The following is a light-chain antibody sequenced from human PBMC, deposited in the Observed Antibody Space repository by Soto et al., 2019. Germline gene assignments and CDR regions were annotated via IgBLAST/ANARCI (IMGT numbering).Light chain of an antibody. CDR3: GTWDSSLSAV. J-gene: IGLJ2*01. CDR1: SSNVGSNY. Sequence: QSALTQPPSVSAAPGQKVTISCSGSSSNVGSNYVSWYQQFPGTAPKLLIYENNKRPSGIPDRFSGSKSGTSATLGITGLQTGDEADYYCGTWDSSLSAVFGGGTKVTVL. CDR2: ENN. V-gene: IGLV1-51*01.